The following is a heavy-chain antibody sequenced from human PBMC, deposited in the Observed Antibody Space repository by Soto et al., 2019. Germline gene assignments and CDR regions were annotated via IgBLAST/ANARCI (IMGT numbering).Heavy chain of an antibody. V-gene: IGHV1-2*02. Sequence: ASVKVSCKASGYTFSGYYMHWVRQAPGQGLEWMGWINPNSGGTNYAQRFQGRVTMTRDTSISTAYMELSGLRSDDTAVYYCARGLLDYFDPRRWFDPWGQGTLVTVSS. CDR1: GYTFSGYY. J-gene: IGHJ5*02. CDR3: ARGLLDYFDPRRWFDP. CDR2: INPNSGGT. D-gene: IGHD3-9*01.